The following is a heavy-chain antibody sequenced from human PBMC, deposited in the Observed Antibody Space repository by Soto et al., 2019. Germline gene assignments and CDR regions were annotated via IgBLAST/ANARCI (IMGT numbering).Heavy chain of an antibody. CDR1: GFTFDDYA. Sequence: GGSLRLSCAASGFTFDDYAMHWVRQAPGKGLEWVSGISWNSVSIGYADSVKGRFTISRDNAKNSLYLQMNSLRAEDTALYYCAKDQGRVYDFWSGYRTDAFDIWGQGTLLTV. J-gene: IGHJ3*02. D-gene: IGHD3-3*01. CDR2: ISWNSVSI. V-gene: IGHV3-9*01. CDR3: AKDQGRVYDFWSGYRTDAFDI.